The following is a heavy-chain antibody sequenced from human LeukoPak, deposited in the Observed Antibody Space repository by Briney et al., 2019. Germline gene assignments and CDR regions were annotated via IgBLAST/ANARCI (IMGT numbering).Heavy chain of an antibody. J-gene: IGHJ4*02. Sequence: PGGSLRLSCAASGSTFSSYAMHWVCQAPGKGLEWVAVISYDGSNKYYVDSVKGRFTISRDNSKNTLYLQMNSLRGEDTAVYYCARDRGIVVEKTGFDLWGQGTLVTVSS. CDR3: ARDRGIVVEKTGFDL. V-gene: IGHV3-30*04. CDR1: GSTFSSYA. CDR2: ISYDGSNK. D-gene: IGHD3-22*01.